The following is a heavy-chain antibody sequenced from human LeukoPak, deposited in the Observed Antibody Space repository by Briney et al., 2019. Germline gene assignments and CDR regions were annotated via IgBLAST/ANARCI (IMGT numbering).Heavy chain of an antibody. V-gene: IGHV4-39*07. CDR3: ARSRFLEWCYMDV. J-gene: IGHJ6*03. CDR2: IYYSGST. D-gene: IGHD3-3*01. Sequence: KASETLSLTCTVSGGSISSSSYYWGWIRQPPGKGLEWIGSIYYSGSTYYNPSLKSRVTISVDTSKNQFSLKLSSVTAADTAVYYCARSRFLEWCYMDVWGKGTTVTVSS. CDR1: GGSISSSSYY.